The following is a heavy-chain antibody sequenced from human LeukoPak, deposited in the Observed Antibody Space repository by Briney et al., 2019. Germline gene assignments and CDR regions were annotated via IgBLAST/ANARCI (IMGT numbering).Heavy chain of an antibody. CDR3: AKDRVAPVGDWFDL. CDR2: ISGSGGST. CDR1: GFTFDDYA. J-gene: IGHJ5*02. D-gene: IGHD5-12*01. Sequence: PGGSLRLSCAASGFTFDDYAMHWVRQAPGKGLEWVSAISGSGGSTSHADSVKGRFTISRDNSKNTLFLQMNSLRAEDTAVYYCAKDRVAPVGDWFDLWGQGTLVTVSS. V-gene: IGHV3-23*01.